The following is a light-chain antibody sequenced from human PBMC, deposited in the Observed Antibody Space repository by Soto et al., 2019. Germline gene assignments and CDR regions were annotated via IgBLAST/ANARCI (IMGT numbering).Light chain of an antibody. CDR2: SNN. CDR1: SSNMGTSY. J-gene: IGLJ1*01. Sequence: QAVVTQPPSASGTPGQRVTISCSGSSSNMGTSYVYWYQQLPGTAPKLLIYSNNQRPSGVPDRFSGSKSGTSASLAISGLRSEDEADYYCAAWDDNLDAEVFGAGTKVTVL. V-gene: IGLV1-47*02. CDR3: AAWDDNLDAEV.